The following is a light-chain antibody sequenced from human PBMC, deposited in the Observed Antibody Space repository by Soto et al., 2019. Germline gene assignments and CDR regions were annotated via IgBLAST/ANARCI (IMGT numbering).Light chain of an antibody. CDR1: SSNIGAVFD. V-gene: IGLV1-40*01. CDR3: QSYDSGRSGWL. J-gene: IGLJ2*01. Sequence: QLVLTQPPSVSGAPGQRVTISCTGSSSNIGAVFDVHWYQQVPGTAPKLLIYENTKRPSRVPDRLYGSTSGTSASLAITGLQAEDEADYYCQSYDSGRSGWLFGGGTKLTVL. CDR2: ENT.